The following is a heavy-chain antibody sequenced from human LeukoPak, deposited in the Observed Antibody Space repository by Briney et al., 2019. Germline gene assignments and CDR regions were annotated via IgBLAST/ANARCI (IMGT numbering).Heavy chain of an antibody. CDR3: ARERSGWHEGYFDY. CDR1: GFAFSSYS. CDR2: ISSSSSFI. Sequence: PGGSLRLSCAASGFAFSSYSMNWLRQAPGKGLEWVSSISSSSSFIYYADSVKGRFTISRDNAKSSLYLQMNSLRAEDTAVYYCARERSGWHEGYFDYWGQGTLVTVSS. V-gene: IGHV3-21*01. J-gene: IGHJ4*02. D-gene: IGHD6-19*01.